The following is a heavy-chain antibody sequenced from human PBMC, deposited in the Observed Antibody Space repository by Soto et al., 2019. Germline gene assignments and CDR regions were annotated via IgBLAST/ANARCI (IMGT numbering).Heavy chain of an antibody. J-gene: IGHJ5*02. CDR2: IYHGGNS. D-gene: IGHD3-10*01. CDR3: ASAMVRDPFNWFDP. CDR1: GGSINSGGYS. Sequence: QLQLQESGSGLVKPSQTLSLPCAVSGGSINSGGYSWSWIRQPPGKGLEWIGYIYHGGNSYYNPSLKSRVIISVDRSKNQFSLRLNSVTAADTAVYYCASAMVRDPFNWFDPWGLGTLVTVSS. V-gene: IGHV4-30-2*01.